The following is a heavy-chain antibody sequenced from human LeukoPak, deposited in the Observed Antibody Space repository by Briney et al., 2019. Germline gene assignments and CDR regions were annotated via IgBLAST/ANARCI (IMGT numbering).Heavy chain of an antibody. J-gene: IGHJ6*02. CDR3: AKGDTIFGVIIICPYYGMDV. CDR1: GHTYSRYA. CDR2: IPGNGGHT. Sequence: SLRLSCASSGHTYSRYAMSCVTEAPGKGLEWVSAIPGNGGHTLYAESVRRRFNISRDNSKNTLHLQMNSLRVEDTAVYYCAKGDTIFGVIIICPYYGMDVWGQGTTVTVSS. D-gene: IGHD3-3*01. V-gene: IGHV3-23*01.